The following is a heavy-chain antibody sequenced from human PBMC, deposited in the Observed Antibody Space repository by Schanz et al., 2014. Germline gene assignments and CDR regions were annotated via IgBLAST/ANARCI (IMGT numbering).Heavy chain of an antibody. CDR1: GGTFSSFG. V-gene: IGHV1-69*04. Sequence: VQLEQSGAEVKKPGSSVKVSCKASGGTFSSFGINWVRQAPGQGLEWMGRIIPSLGLAKYEQKFQDKVTITADTSTTTAYMELSGLRSEDTAVYYCARDQSPYTNSSDVRYFDYWGQGSLXTVSS. D-gene: IGHD6-6*01. CDR2: IIPSLGLA. J-gene: IGHJ4*02. CDR3: ARDQSPYTNSSDVRYFDY.